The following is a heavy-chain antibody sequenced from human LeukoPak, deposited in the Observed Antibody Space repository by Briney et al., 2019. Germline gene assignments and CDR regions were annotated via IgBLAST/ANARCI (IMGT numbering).Heavy chain of an antibody. Sequence: GGSLRLSCAASVFTFSSYGMNWVRQAPGKGLEWVSGINWSGGSTDYADSVKGRFTISRDNAKNSLYLQMNSLRAEDTALYYCARGGTRGGYSGYVFWFDPWGQGTLVTVSS. CDR2: INWSGGST. CDR3: ARGGTRGGYSGYVFWFDP. D-gene: IGHD5-12*01. V-gene: IGHV3-20*04. CDR1: VFTFSSYG. J-gene: IGHJ5*02.